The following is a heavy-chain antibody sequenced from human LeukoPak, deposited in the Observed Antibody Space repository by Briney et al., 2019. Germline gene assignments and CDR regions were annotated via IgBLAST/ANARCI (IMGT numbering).Heavy chain of an antibody. V-gene: IGHV3-21*01. CDR2: ITSSSSYT. D-gene: IGHD1-26*01. Sequence: PGGSLRLSCAASGFTFSTYEMTWVRQAPGKGLEWVSSITSSSSYTFYADSVKGRFTISRDNAKNSLYLQMNSLRAEDTAIYYCARDPYNGNYGDSYYYYMDVWGKGTTVTISS. J-gene: IGHJ6*03. CDR3: ARDPYNGNYGDSYYYYMDV. CDR1: GFTFSTYE.